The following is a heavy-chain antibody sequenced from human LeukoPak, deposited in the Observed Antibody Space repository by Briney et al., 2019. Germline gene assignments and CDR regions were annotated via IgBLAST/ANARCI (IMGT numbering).Heavy chain of an antibody. CDR3: AKSRDGYNPLDY. J-gene: IGHJ4*02. Sequence: PGGSLRLSCAASGFTFDDYGMSWVRQAPGKGLEWVSGINWNGGSTGYADSVKGRFTISRDNAKNSLYLQMNSLRAEDMALYYCAKSRDGYNPLDYWGQGTLVTVSS. CDR1: GFTFDDYG. CDR2: INWNGGST. V-gene: IGHV3-20*04. D-gene: IGHD5-24*01.